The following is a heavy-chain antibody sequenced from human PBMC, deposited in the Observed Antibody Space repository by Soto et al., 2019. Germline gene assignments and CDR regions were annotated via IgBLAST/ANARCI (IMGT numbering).Heavy chain of an antibody. CDR1: GDSVSSNTAS. J-gene: IGHJ5*02. CDR3: AKGDNLGPKTGYAFDP. D-gene: IGHD5-12*01. Sequence: PSQTLSLTCALSGDSVSSNTASWNWLRQSPSRGLEWLGRTYFRSKWYNDDAVSVKSRIIINPDTSNNLFSLQLNSVTPEDTAVYFCAKGDNLGPKTGYAFDPWGQGIMVTVSS. V-gene: IGHV6-1*01. CDR2: TYFRSKWYN.